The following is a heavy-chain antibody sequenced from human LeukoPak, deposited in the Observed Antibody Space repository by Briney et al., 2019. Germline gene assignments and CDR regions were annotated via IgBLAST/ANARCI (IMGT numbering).Heavy chain of an antibody. V-gene: IGHV4-34*01. J-gene: IGHJ4*02. Sequence: KPSETLSLTCAVYGGSFSGYYWSWIRQPPGKGLEWIGEVNHSGSTNYNPSLKSRVTISVDTFKNQFSLKLSSVTAADTAVYYCASGGYDSGFDYWGQGTLVTVSS. CDR3: ASGGYDSGFDY. CDR2: VNHSGST. D-gene: IGHD5-12*01. CDR1: GGSFSGYY.